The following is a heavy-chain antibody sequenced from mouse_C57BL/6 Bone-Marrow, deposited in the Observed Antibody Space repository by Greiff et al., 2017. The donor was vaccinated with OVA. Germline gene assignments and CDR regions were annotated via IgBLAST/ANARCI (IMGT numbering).Heavy chain of an antibody. CDR1: GYSFTDYN. D-gene: IGHD2-5*01. V-gene: IGHV1-39*01. J-gene: IGHJ3*01. CDR2: INPNYGTT. CDR3: AESLYYSNVAWFAY. Sequence: VQLQQSGPELVKPGASVKISCKASGYSFTDYNMNWVKQSNGKSLEWIGVINPNYGTTSYNQKFKGKATLTVDQSSSTDYMQLNSLTSEDSAVYYCAESLYYSNVAWFAYWGQGTLVTVSA.